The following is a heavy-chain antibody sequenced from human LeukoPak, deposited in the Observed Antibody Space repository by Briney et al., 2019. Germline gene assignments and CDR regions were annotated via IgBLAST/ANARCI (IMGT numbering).Heavy chain of an antibody. Sequence: SETLSLTCAVYGGSFSGDYWSWIRQPPGKGLEWIGEINHSGSTNYNPSLKSRVTISVDTSKNQFSLKLSSVTAADTAVYYCAKETVDTAMVVDYWGQGTLVTVSS. CDR3: AKETVDTAMVVDY. CDR2: INHSGST. J-gene: IGHJ4*02. V-gene: IGHV4-34*01. D-gene: IGHD5-18*01. CDR1: GGSFSGDY.